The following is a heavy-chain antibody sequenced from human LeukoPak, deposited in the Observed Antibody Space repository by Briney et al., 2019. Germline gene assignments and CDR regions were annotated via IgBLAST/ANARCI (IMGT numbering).Heavy chain of an antibody. D-gene: IGHD3-10*01. CDR2: ISGSGGST. CDR3: AKAPMVRGVIISN. J-gene: IGHJ4*02. V-gene: IGHV3-23*01. CDR1: GSTFSSYA. Sequence: PGGSLRLSCAASGSTFSSYAMSWVRQAPGKGLEWVPAISGSGGSTYYADSVKGRFTISRDNSKNTLYLQMNSLRAEDTAVYYCAKAPMVRGVIISNWGQGTLVTVSS.